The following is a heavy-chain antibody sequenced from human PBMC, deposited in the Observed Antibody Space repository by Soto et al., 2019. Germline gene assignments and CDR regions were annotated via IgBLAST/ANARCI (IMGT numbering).Heavy chain of an antibody. D-gene: IGHD3-16*01. Sequence: GESLKISCKGSEYTFTNYWIGWVRQMPGKGLEWLGIIFPPDSEIRYSPSFQGQVIMSADKSTNTAYLQWNSLRASDTAMYYCARQGEQLIYYYYGMDVWGQGTTVTVSS. CDR1: EYTFTNYW. CDR3: ARQGEQLIYYYYGMDV. V-gene: IGHV5-51*01. CDR2: IFPPDSEI. J-gene: IGHJ6*02.